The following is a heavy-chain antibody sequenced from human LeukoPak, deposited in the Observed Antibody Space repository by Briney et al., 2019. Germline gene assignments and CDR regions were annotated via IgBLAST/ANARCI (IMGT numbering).Heavy chain of an antibody. D-gene: IGHD3-10*01. Sequence: LETLSLTCAVSGYSISSGYYWGWIRQPPGKGLEWIGSIYHSGSTYYNPSLKSRVTISVDTSKNQFSLKLSSVTAADTAVYYCARLELWFGEYWGQGTLVTVSS. CDR2: IYHSGST. J-gene: IGHJ4*02. V-gene: IGHV4-38-2*01. CDR3: ARLELWFGEY. CDR1: GYSISSGYY.